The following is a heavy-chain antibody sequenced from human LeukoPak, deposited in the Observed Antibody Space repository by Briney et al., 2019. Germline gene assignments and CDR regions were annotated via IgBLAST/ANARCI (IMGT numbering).Heavy chain of an antibody. Sequence: GGSLRLSCAASGFTFSNYAMSWVRQAPGKGLEWVSSISSSSSYIYYADSVKGRFTISRDNAKNSLYLQMNSLRAEDTAVYYCAREVRSAGGYDFYYYYYMDVWGKGTTVTVSS. CDR1: GFTFSNYA. V-gene: IGHV3-21*01. CDR3: AREVRSAGGYDFYYYYYMDV. CDR2: ISSSSSYI. D-gene: IGHD5-12*01. J-gene: IGHJ6*03.